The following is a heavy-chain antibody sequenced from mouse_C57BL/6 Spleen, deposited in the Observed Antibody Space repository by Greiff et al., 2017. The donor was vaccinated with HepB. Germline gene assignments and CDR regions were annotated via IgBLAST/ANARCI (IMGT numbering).Heavy chain of an antibody. CDR1: GFTFSDFY. V-gene: IGHV7-1*01. J-gene: IGHJ1*03. CDR3: ARQCSYWYFDV. Sequence: EVQGVESGGGLVQSGRSLRLSCATSGFTFSDFYMEWVRQAPGKGLEWIAASRNKANDYTTEYSASVKGRFIVSRDTSQSILYLQMNALRAEDTAIYYCARQCSYWYFDVWGTGTTVTVSS. CDR2: SRNKANDYTT.